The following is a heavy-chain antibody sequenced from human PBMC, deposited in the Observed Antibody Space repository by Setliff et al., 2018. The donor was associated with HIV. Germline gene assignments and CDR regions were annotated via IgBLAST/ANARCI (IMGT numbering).Heavy chain of an antibody. CDR3: ARGGHYTGSYLPRDYYMDV. J-gene: IGHJ6*03. D-gene: IGHD1-26*01. CDR2: IKPSAGST. Sequence: ASVKVFCKASGDTFTNFYIHWVRQAPGQGLEWLGMIKPSAGSTTYAQKFQGRVTMTSDTSTSTVYMDLSSLGSEDTAVYYCARGGHYTGSYLPRDYYMDVWGKGATVTVSS. V-gene: IGHV1-46*01. CDR1: GDTFTNFY.